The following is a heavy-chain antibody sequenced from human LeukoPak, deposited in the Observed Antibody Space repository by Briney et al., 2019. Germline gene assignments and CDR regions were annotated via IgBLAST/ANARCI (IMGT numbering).Heavy chain of an antibody. V-gene: IGHV4-34*01. CDR2: INHSGST. D-gene: IGHD2-2*02. J-gene: IGHJ6*03. CDR3: ASGYCSSTSCYTQGYYYYYMDV. Sequence: SETLSLTCAVYGGSFSGYYWSWIRQPPGKGLEWIGEINHSGSTNYNPSLKSRVTISVDTSKNQFSLKLSSVTAADTAVYYCASGYCSSTSCYTQGYYYYYMDVWGKGTTVTVSS. CDR1: GGSFSGYY.